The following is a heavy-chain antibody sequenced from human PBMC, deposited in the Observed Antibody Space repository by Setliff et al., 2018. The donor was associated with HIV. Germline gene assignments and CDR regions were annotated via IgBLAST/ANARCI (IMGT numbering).Heavy chain of an antibody. CDR2: VSPGGTT. D-gene: IGHD2-15*01. V-gene: IGHV4-38-2*01. Sequence: PSETLSLTCAVSGYSISSGYYWGWIRQPPGEGLEWIGSVSPGGTTYYNPSLKSRVTISVDTSQNQVSLKLTSVTAADTAVYYCARGRCSGGSCYGRYSYLYMDVWGKGTTVTVSS. CDR1: GYSISSGYY. CDR3: ARGRCSGGSCYGRYSYLYMDV. J-gene: IGHJ6*03.